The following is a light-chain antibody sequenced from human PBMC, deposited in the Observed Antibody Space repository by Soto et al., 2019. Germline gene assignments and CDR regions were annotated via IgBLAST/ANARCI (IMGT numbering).Light chain of an antibody. Sequence: DSQMTQSPSSLSASAGARVTITCRASQNVYTFCSGYQVKPGRVPRLLIYDDSTLQSGVPSRFSGSGSGTDFTLTINSLQPEDFATYYCQQSYSTPYSFGQGTRL. J-gene: IGKJ2*01. CDR2: DDS. CDR1: QNVYTF. V-gene: IGKV1-39*01. CDR3: QQSYSTPYS.